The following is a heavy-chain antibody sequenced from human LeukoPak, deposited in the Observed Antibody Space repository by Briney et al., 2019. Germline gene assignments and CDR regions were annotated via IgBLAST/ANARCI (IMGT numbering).Heavy chain of an antibody. CDR3: ARVEGGWFDP. CDR2: IYSGGST. Sequence: GGSLRLSCAASGFTVSSNYMSWDRQAPGKGLEWVSVIYSGGSTYYADPVKGRFTISRDNSKNTLYLQMNSLRAEDTAVYYCARVEGGWFDPWGQGTLVTVSS. D-gene: IGHD1-26*01. CDR1: GFTVSSNY. J-gene: IGHJ5*02. V-gene: IGHV3-53*01.